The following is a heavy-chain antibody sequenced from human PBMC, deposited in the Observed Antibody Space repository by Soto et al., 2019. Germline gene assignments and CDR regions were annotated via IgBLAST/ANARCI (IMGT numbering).Heavy chain of an antibody. Sequence: EVQLLESGGGLVPPGGSLRLSCAASRSTLSRYGMTWVRQGPSKGLEWVSSITGSGAGTYYADSVKGRFTISRDNSKNPLYLQLNGLRAEDRAVYYCTTDPTGDYRGAFDTGGQGKMVTVSS. J-gene: IGHJ3*02. V-gene: IGHV3-23*01. D-gene: IGHD4-17*01. CDR1: RSTLSRYG. CDR3: TTDPTGDYRGAFDT. CDR2: ITGSGAGT.